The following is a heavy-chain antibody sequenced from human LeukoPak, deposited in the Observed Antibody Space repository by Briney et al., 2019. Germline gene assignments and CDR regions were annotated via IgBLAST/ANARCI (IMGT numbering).Heavy chain of an antibody. D-gene: IGHD1-26*01. Sequence: ASVKVSCKASGYTFTAYYMHWVRQAPGQGPEWMGGINPNTGDTNYAQEFQGRVTMTRDTSITTAYMELSRLGSGDTAVYYCVPTNAWDYFFDYWGQGTLVTVSS. J-gene: IGHJ4*02. V-gene: IGHV1-2*02. CDR3: VPTNAWDYFFDY. CDR2: INPNTGDT. CDR1: GYTFTAYY.